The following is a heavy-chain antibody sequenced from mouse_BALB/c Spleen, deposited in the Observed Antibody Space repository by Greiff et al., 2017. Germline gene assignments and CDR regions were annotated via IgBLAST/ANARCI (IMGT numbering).Heavy chain of an antibody. D-gene: IGHD2-4*01. CDR3: AVITSFAY. V-gene: IGHV1-4*02. CDR1: GYTFTSYT. J-gene: IGHJ3*01. CDR2: INPSSGYT. Sequence: VQLQQSAAELARPGASVKMSCKASGYTFTSYTMHWVKQRPGQGLEWIGYINPSSGYTEYNQKFKDKTTLTADKSSSTAYMQLSSLTSEDSAVYYCAVITSFAYWGQGTLVTVSA.